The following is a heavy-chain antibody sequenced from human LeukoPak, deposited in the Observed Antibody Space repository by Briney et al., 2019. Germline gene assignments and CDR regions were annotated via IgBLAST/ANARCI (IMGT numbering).Heavy chain of an antibody. CDR1: GYSFSSDYY. CDR3: ARVTITMVWYYMDV. Sequence: SETLSLTCSVSGYSFSSDYYWGWIRQPAGKGLEWIGRIYTSGSTNYNPSLKSRVTMSVDTSKNQFSLKLSSVTAADTAVYYCARVTITMVWYYMDVWGKGTTVTISS. J-gene: IGHJ6*03. D-gene: IGHD3-10*01. V-gene: IGHV4-4*07. CDR2: IYTSGST.